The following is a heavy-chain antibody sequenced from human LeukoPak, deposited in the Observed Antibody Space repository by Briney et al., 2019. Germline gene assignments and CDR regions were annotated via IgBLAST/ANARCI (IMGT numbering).Heavy chain of an antibody. CDR1: GGSFSGYY. CDR2: ITHSGST. J-gene: IGHJ4*02. CDR3: ARVLSVAATPGFDY. Sequence: PSETLSLTCAVYGGSFSGYYWSWIRQPPGKGLEWIGEITHSGSTNYNPSLKSRVTISVDTSKNQFSLKLSSVTAADTAVYYCARVLSVAATPGFDYWGQGTLVTVSS. V-gene: IGHV4-34*01. D-gene: IGHD6-19*01.